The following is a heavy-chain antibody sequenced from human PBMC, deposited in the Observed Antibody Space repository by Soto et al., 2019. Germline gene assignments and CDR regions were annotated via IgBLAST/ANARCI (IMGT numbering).Heavy chain of an antibody. CDR3: AREALGYCTNGVCPGYFDY. Sequence: LRLSCAASGFTVSSNYMSWVRQAPGKGLEWVSVIYSGGSTYYADSVKGRFTISRDNSKNTLYLQMNSLRAEDTAVYYCAREALGYCTNGVCPGYFDYWGQGTLVTVSS. J-gene: IGHJ4*02. CDR1: GFTVSSNY. V-gene: IGHV3-53*01. D-gene: IGHD2-8*01. CDR2: IYSGGST.